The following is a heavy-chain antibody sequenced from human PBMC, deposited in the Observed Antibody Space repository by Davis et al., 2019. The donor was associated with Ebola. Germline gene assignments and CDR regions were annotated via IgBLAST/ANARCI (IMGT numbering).Heavy chain of an antibody. J-gene: IGHJ6*04. V-gene: IGHV3-9*01. Sequence: GGSLRLSCVVSGFTFADHVMHWVRHAPGKGLEWVSGISWKSGSIGYADSVKGRFTISSDNAKRSLYLQMNSLKVEDTALYYCAKGPDGYNFFHYGLDVWGKGTTVTVSS. CDR1: GFTFADHV. CDR2: ISWKSGSI. D-gene: IGHD5-24*01. CDR3: AKGPDGYNFFHYGLDV.